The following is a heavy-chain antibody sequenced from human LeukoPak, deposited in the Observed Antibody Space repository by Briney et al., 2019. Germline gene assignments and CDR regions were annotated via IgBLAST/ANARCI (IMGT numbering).Heavy chain of an antibody. CDR2: IKSKTDGGTT. CDR3: TTDPRYQLLGFVYFDY. J-gene: IGHJ4*02. Sequence: PGRSLRLSCAASGFTFSSYGMHWVRQAPGKGLEWVGRIKSKTDGGTTDYAAPVKGRFTISRDDSKNTLYLQMNSLKTEDTAVYYCTTDPRYQLLGFVYFDYWGQGTLVTVSS. V-gene: IGHV3-15*01. D-gene: IGHD2-2*01. CDR1: GFTFSSYG.